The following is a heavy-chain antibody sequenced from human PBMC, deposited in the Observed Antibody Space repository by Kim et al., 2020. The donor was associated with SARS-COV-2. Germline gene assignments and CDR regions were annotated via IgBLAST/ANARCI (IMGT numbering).Heavy chain of an antibody. J-gene: IGHJ6*02. V-gene: IGHV1-18*01. D-gene: IGHD2-15*01. CDR2: ISXYNGNT. Sequence: ASVKVSCKASGYTFTSYGISWVRQAPGQGLEWMGWISXYNGNTNYAQKLQGRVTMTTDTSTSTANMELRSLRSDDTAVYSCARGAYCSGGSCYYPGGMDVWGQGTTVTVAS. CDR1: GYTFTSYG. CDR3: ARGAYCSGGSCYYPGGMDV.